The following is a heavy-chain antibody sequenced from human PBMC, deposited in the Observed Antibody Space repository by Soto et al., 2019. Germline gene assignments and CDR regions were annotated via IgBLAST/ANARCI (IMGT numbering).Heavy chain of an antibody. V-gene: IGHV3-74*01. CDR1: GFTLSSYW. J-gene: IGHJ5*02. CDR2: IDGDGGDT. CDR3: VRDSHGDR. Sequence: EVQLVESGGGLVQPGGSLRLSCAASGFTLSSYWMQWVRQAPGKGLEWVSRIDGDGGDTSYADSVKGRFTISRDNAQNTLHLEMNSRKADDTAVYYCVRDSHGDRWGQGTLVTVSS.